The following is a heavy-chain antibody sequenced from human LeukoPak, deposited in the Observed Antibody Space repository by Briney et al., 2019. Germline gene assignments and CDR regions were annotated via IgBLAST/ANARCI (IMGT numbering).Heavy chain of an antibody. V-gene: IGHV3-20*04. D-gene: IGHD2-8*01. Sequence: GGSLRLSCAASGFTFDDYGMSWVRQAPGKGLEWVSGINWNGGSTGYADSVKGRFTISRDNAKNSLYLQMNSLRAEDTALYYCARHPQSRMVYNYYYYMDVWGKGTTVTVSS. CDR1: GFTFDDYG. CDR3: ARHPQSRMVYNYYYYMDV. J-gene: IGHJ6*03. CDR2: INWNGGST.